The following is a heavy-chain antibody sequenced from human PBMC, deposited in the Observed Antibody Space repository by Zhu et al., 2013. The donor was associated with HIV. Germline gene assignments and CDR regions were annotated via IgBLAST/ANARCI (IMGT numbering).Heavy chain of an antibody. D-gene: IGHD1-26*01. J-gene: IGHJ6*02. V-gene: IGHV1-18*04. CDR1: GYTFTSYG. CDR3: ARDVQIRWELLHYYYGMDV. Sequence: QVQLVQSGAEVKKPGASVKVSCKASGYTFTSYGISWVRQAPGQGLEWMGWISAYNGNTNYAQKLQGRVTMTTDTSTSTAYMELRSLRSDDTAVYYCARDVQIRWELLHYYYGMDVWGQGTTVTVSS. CDR2: ISAYNGNT.